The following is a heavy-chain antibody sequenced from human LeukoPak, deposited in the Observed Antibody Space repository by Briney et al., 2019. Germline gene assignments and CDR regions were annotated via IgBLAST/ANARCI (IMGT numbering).Heavy chain of an antibody. Sequence: ASVKVSCKASGFTFTCFAMQWVRQARGQRLEWIGWIVFGSSNTNYAQKFQERVTITRDMSTSTAYMELSSLRSEDTAVYYCAADTTVTNYYYYGMDVWGQGTTVTVSS. J-gene: IGHJ6*02. V-gene: IGHV1-58*02. CDR2: IVFGSSNT. CDR1: GFTFTCFA. CDR3: AADTTVTNYYYYGMDV. D-gene: IGHD4-17*01.